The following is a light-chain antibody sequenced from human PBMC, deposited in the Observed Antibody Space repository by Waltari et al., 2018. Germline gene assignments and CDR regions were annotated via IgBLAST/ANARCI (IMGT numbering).Light chain of an antibody. CDR3: GTWDSSLTIVV. Sequence: QAVLTQPLSVSAAPGPRVTLSCSAAGSVLINHHLYWFQQRPATAPTLLIYGYNNRASGIPDRFSASRSGTSSTLGITGLQTGDEADYFCGTWDSSLTIVVFGGGTKLTVL. CDR2: GYN. CDR1: GSVLINHH. J-gene: IGLJ2*01. V-gene: IGLV1-51*01.